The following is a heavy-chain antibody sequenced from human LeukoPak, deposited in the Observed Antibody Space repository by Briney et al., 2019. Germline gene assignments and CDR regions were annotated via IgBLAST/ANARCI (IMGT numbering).Heavy chain of an antibody. D-gene: IGHD3-22*01. V-gene: IGHV3-53*01. CDR1: GLTVSSNC. Sequence: PGGSLRLSGAASGLTVSSNCMSWVRQGPGKGLEWVSFIYSGGDTYYADSVKGRFTISRDNSKNTFHLQMNSLRAEDTAVYYCARRAGDYSHPYDYWGQGTLVTVSS. CDR2: IYSGGDT. J-gene: IGHJ4*02. CDR3: ARRAGDYSHPYDY.